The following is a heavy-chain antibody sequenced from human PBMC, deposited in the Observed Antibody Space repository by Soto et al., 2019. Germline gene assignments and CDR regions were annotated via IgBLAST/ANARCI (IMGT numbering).Heavy chain of an antibody. V-gene: IGHV1-18*01. CDR1: GYTFTSYG. Sequence: GASVKVSCKASGYTFTSYGISWVRQAPGQGLEWMGWISAYNGNTNYAQKLQGRVTVTTDTSTSTAYMELRSLRSDDTAVYYCARGRKYSSRRLMAYYFDYWGQGTLVTVSS. D-gene: IGHD6-13*01. J-gene: IGHJ4*02. CDR3: ARGRKYSSRRLMAYYFDY. CDR2: ISAYNGNT.